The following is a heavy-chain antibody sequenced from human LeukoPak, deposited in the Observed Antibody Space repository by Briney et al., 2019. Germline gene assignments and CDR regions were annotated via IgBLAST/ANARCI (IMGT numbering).Heavy chain of an antibody. V-gene: IGHV4-34*01. CDR2: INHSGST. CDR3: AKGKKYDSSSDFDY. CDR1: GGSFSGYY. J-gene: IGHJ4*02. D-gene: IGHD6-6*01. Sequence: SEALSLTCAVYGGSFSGYYWSWIRQPPGKGLEWIGEINHSGSTNYNPSLKSRVTISVDTSKNHFSLSLSSVTAADTAVYYCAKGKKYDSSSDFDYWGQGTLVTVSS.